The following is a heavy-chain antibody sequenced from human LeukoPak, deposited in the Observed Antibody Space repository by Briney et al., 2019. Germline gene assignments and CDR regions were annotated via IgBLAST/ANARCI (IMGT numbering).Heavy chain of an antibody. Sequence: SETLSLTCTVSGGSIGSYYWSWIQQPPGKGLEWIGYIYYSGSTNYNPSLKSRVTISVDTSKNQFSLKLSSVTAADTAVYYCARVGRFDAFDIWGQGTMVTVSS. J-gene: IGHJ3*02. CDR3: ARVGRFDAFDI. CDR2: IYYSGST. V-gene: IGHV4-59*01. D-gene: IGHD3-10*01. CDR1: GGSIGSYY.